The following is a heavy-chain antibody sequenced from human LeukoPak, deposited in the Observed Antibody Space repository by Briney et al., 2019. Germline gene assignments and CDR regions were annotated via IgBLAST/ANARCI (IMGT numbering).Heavy chain of an antibody. CDR1: FGSITSGRPY. CDR3: ARGEATNCFDS. CDR2: IYSSGST. D-gene: IGHD3-16*01. V-gene: IGHV4-39*07. J-gene: IGHJ5*01. Sequence: SETLSLTCTVSFGSITSGRPYWGWLRQPPGKGLEWIGTIYSSGSTSYNPSLRSRVSISVDTSKNQFSLNLSSVTAADTAFYFCARGEATNCFDSWGQGTLVTVSS.